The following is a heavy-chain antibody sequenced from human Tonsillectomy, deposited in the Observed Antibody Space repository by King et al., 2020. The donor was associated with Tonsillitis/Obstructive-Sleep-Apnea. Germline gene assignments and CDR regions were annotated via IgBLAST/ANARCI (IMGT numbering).Heavy chain of an antibody. CDR3: AKEIAAVGTVYYYGMDG. J-gene: IGHJ6*02. CDR1: GFTFSSYA. V-gene: IGHV3-23*04. CDR2: FSGGGGST. Sequence: VQLVESGGGLVQPGGSLRLSCAASGFTFSSYAMSWVRQAPGKGLEWVSVFSGGGGSTYHADSVKGRFTISRDNSKNTLYLQMNSLRAEDTAVYYCAKEIAAVGTVYYYGMDGLGQGTTVTVSS. D-gene: IGHD6-13*01.